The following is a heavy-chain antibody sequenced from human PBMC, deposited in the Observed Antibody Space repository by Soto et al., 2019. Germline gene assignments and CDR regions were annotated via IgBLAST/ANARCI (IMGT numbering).Heavy chain of an antibody. CDR3: VGARGRLVGFDY. J-gene: IGHJ4*02. V-gene: IGHV4-34*01. CDR2: IDHSGNT. D-gene: IGHD2-8*02. CDR1: AESFSDYD. Sequence: SETLSLTCAVNAESFSDYDWNWLRQSPGKGLEWIGEIDHSGNTNYSPSLKSRVTMSVDTSKNQFSLRLTSMTAADAVVYYCVGARGRLVGFDYWGQATPVTVSS.